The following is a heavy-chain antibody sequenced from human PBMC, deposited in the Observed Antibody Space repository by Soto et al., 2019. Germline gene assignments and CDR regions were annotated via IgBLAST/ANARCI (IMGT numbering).Heavy chain of an antibody. Sequence: EVQLVESGGGLVQRGGSLRLSCAASGFTFSSYAMHWVRQAPGKGLEYVSAISSNGGSTYYANSVKGRFTISRDNSRNTLYLQVGSLRAEDMAVYYCARFAGYSSSWYVDYWGQGTLVTVSS. D-gene: IGHD6-13*01. CDR2: ISSNGGST. CDR3: ARFAGYSSSWYVDY. J-gene: IGHJ4*02. V-gene: IGHV3-64*01. CDR1: GFTFSSYA.